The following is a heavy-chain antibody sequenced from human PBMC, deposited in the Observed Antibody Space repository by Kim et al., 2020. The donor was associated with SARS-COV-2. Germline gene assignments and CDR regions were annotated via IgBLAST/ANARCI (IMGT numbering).Heavy chain of an antibody. D-gene: IGHD1-26*01. CDR2: ISSSSSYI. CDR3: ARDKLGELVADC. Sequence: GGSLRLSCAASGFTFSSYSMNWVRQAPGKGLEWVSSISSSSSYIYYTDSVKGRFTISRDNAKNSLYLQMTSLRAEDTAGYYCARDKLGELVADCWGQGT. J-gene: IGHJ4*02. CDR1: GFTFSSYS. V-gene: IGHV3-21*01.